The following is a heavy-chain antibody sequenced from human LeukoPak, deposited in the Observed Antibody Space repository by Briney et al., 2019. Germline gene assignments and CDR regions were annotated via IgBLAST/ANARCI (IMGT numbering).Heavy chain of an antibody. D-gene: IGHD6-13*01. J-gene: IGHJ5*02. V-gene: IGHV4-34*01. CDR2: ITHSGST. Sequence: SETLSLTCAVYGGSFGGSYCSWIRQPPGKGLEWIGEITHSGSTNYNPTLKSRVTISVDTSKNQFSLKLSSVTAADTAVYYCARGRRTAAGTIVWFDPWGQGTLVTVSS. CDR3: ARGRRTAAGTIVWFDP. CDR1: GGSFGGSY.